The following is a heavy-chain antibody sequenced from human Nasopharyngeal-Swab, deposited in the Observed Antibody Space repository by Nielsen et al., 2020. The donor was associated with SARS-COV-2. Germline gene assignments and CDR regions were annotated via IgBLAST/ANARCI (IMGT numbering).Heavy chain of an antibody. Sequence: GESLKISCAASGFTFSSYSMNWVRQAPGKGLEWVSSISSSSSYIYYADSVKGRFTISRDNAKNSLYLQMNSLRAEDTAVYYCAREPPATYYYDSSGYPKSSYYYGMDVWGQGTTDTVSS. J-gene: IGHJ6*02. D-gene: IGHD3-22*01. V-gene: IGHV3-21*01. CDR2: ISSSSSYI. CDR3: AREPPATYYYDSSGYPKSSYYYGMDV. CDR1: GFTFSSYS.